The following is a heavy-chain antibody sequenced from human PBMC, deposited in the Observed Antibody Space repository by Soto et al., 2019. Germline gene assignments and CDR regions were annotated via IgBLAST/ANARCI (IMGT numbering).Heavy chain of an antibody. Sequence: QVQLVESGGGVVQPGRSLRLSCAASGFTFSSYGMHWVRQAPGKGLEWVAVISYDGSNKYYADSVKGRFTISRDNSKNPLYLQMNSLRAEDTAVYYCARPRAWGSFYYYWGQGTLVTVSS. CDR3: ARPRAWGSFYYY. D-gene: IGHD7-27*01. CDR2: ISYDGSNK. CDR1: GFTFSSYG. V-gene: IGHV3-30*03. J-gene: IGHJ4*02.